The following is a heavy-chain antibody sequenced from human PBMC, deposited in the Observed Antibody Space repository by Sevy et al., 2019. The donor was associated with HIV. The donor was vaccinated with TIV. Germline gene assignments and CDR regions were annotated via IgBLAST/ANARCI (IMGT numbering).Heavy chain of an antibody. CDR3: AYSTGWYEPFDS. CDR2: IYSSEST. CDR1: GGSISSTSYY. D-gene: IGHD6-19*01. V-gene: IGHV4-39*01. J-gene: IGHJ4*02. Sequence: SETLSLTCTVSGGSISSTSYYWGWIRQPPGEGLEWLGSIYSSESTYYNPSLRSRVTMSVDTSKNQFSLKLSSVTAADTAVYYCAYSTGWYEPFDSWGQGTLVTV.